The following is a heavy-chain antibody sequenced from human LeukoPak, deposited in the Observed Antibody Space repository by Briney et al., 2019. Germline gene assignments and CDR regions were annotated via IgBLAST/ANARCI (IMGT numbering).Heavy chain of an antibody. CDR1: GGTFSSYA. D-gene: IGHD1-26*01. CDR3: ARDLGIVGVRFGY. Sequence: GASVKVSCKASGGTFSSYAISWVRQAPGQGLEWMGGIIPIFGTANYAQKFQGRVTITADESTSTAYMELSSLRSEDTAVYYCARDLGIVGVRFGYWGQGTLVTVSS. V-gene: IGHV1-69*13. J-gene: IGHJ4*02. CDR2: IIPIFGTA.